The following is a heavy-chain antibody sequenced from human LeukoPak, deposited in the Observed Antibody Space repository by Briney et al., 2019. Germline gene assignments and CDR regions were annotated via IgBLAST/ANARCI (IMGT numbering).Heavy chain of an antibody. J-gene: IGHJ3*01. D-gene: IGHD3-22*01. Sequence: QSGGSLRLSCAASGFTFSSYSMNWVRQAPGKGLEWVSYISSSSSTIYYADSVKGRFTVSRDNAKNSLYLQMNSLRAEDTAVYYCARDRDYDSSWGQGTMVTVSS. CDR2: ISSSSSTI. CDR3: ARDRDYDSS. V-gene: IGHV3-48*04. CDR1: GFTFSSYS.